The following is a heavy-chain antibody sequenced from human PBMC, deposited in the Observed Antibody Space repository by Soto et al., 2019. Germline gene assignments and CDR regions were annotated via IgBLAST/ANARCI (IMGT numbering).Heavy chain of an antibody. V-gene: IGHV1-18*01. CDR3: ARQGAYHSSNFYYYSGMDV. CDR2: ISAYNGNT. D-gene: IGHD4-4*01. J-gene: IGHJ6*02. Sequence: ASVKVSCKASGYTFTSYGISWVRQAPGQGLEWMGWISAYNGNTNYAQKLQGRVTMTTDTSTSTAYMELRSLRSDDTAVYYCARQGAYHSSNFYYYSGMDVWGQGTTVTVSS. CDR1: GYTFTSYG.